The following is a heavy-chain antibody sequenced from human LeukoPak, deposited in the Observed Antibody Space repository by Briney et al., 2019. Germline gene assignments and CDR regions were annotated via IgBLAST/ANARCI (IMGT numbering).Heavy chain of an antibody. V-gene: IGHV3-66*01. J-gene: IGHJ6*04. CDR2: IYSGDST. D-gene: IGHD3-10*02. CDR1: GFTFSSYE. Sequence: GGSLRLSCAASGFTFSSYEMNWVRQAPGKGLEWVSVIYSGDSTYYIDSVKGRFTISRDNSKNTLYLEMNSLRAEDTAVYYCAELGITMIGGVWGKGTTVTISS. CDR3: AELGITMIGGV.